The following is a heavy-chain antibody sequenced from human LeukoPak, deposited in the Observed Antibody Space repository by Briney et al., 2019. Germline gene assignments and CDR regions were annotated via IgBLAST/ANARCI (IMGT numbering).Heavy chain of an antibody. V-gene: IGHV3-23*01. Sequence: GGSLRLSCAASGFTFSSYAMSWVRQAPGKGLEWVSAISGSGGSTYYADSVKGRFTISRDNSKNTLYLQMNSLRAEDTAVYYCAKSYSLYYYDSSGYGFQDYWGQGTLVTVSS. D-gene: IGHD3-22*01. CDR2: ISGSGGST. CDR1: GFTFSSYA. J-gene: IGHJ4*02. CDR3: AKSYSLYYYDSSGYGFQDY.